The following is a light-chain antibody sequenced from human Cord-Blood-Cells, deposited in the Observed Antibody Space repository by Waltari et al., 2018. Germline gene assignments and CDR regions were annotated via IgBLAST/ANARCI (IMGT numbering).Light chain of an antibody. Sequence: QSVLTQPPSVSGAPGQRVTISCTGSSSKIGAGYDVHWYQQLPGPAPKLLIYGNSNRPSGVPDRFSGSKSGTSASLAITGLQAEDEADYYCQSYDSSLSGFYVFGTGTKVTVL. V-gene: IGLV1-40*01. CDR1: SSKIGAGYD. CDR3: QSYDSSLSGFYV. CDR2: GNS. J-gene: IGLJ1*01.